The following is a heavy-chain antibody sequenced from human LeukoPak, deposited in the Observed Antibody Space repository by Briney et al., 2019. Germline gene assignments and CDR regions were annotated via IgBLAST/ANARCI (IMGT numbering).Heavy chain of an antibody. V-gene: IGHV1-69*13. Sequence: SVNVSCKASGGTFSRFTISWVRQAPGQGFEWMGGITPIFGSANFAQKFQGRVSITADESTSTAFMELSSLRSEDTAVYYCAREWGLESSGYYYAYWGQGTLVTVSS. CDR3: AREWGLESSGYYYAY. CDR2: ITPIFGSA. J-gene: IGHJ4*02. CDR1: GGTFSRFT. D-gene: IGHD3-22*01.